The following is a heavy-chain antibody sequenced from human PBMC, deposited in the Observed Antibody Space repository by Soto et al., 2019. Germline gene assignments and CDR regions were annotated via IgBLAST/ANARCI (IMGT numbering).Heavy chain of an antibody. D-gene: IGHD4-17*01. CDR2: IYYSGST. Sequence: SETLSLTSPVSGGSISGYYWSWLRQPPGKGLEWIGYIYYSGSTNYNPSLQSRVTISLDTSKNQFSLRLTSVTSADTAVYYCAKGGSYGDFFDYWGQGAQVTVSS. CDR1: GGSISGYY. J-gene: IGHJ4*02. V-gene: IGHV4-59*01. CDR3: AKGGSYGDFFDY.